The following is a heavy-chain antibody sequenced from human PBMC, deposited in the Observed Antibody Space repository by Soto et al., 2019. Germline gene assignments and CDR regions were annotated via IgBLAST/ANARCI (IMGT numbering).Heavy chain of an antibody. CDR1: GASINTYY. V-gene: IGHV4-59*01. Sequence: QVQLQESGPGLVKPSESLALTCSVSGASINTYYWSWRRPPPWQGLDWIGYISYSGSTNYNPSLKSRVTISADTSKNQFSLKMSSVNAADTAIYYCATLYESRGYYHKGWFGHWGQGILVTVSS. J-gene: IGHJ5*02. CDR3: ATLYESRGYYHKGWFGH. CDR2: ISYSGST. D-gene: IGHD3-22*01.